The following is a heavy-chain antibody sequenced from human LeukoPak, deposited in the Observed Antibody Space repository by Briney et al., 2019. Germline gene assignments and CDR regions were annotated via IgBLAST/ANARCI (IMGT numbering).Heavy chain of an antibody. CDR2: IIPILGIA. J-gene: IGHJ4*02. CDR1: GGTFSSYA. D-gene: IGHD5-18*01. CDR3: ARSRIQLWFDY. Sequence: SVKVSCKASGGTFSSYAISWVRQAPGQGLEWMGRIIPILGIANYAQKFQGRVTITADKSTSTAYMELSSLRSEDTAVYYCARSRIQLWFDYWGQGTLVTVSS. V-gene: IGHV1-69*04.